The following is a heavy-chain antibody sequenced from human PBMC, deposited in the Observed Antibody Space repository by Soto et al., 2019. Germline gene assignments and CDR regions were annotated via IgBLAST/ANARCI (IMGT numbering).Heavy chain of an antibody. CDR1: GGTFKNSA. Sequence: SVKVSCKASGGTFKNSAISWVRQVPGQGLEWMGGIMPIFRRADYAQKFQGRVTITADKSTSTVYMELSSLGSEDTAIYYCARAEVGSTMRIDYWGQGTLVTVSS. J-gene: IGHJ4*02. D-gene: IGHD1-26*01. CDR3: ARAEVGSTMRIDY. CDR2: IMPIFRRA. V-gene: IGHV1-69*06.